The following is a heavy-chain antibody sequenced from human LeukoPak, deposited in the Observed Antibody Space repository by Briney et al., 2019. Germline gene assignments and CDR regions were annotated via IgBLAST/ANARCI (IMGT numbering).Heavy chain of an antibody. CDR1: GFTFGRSA. Sequence: GGSLRLSCEASGFTFGRSAMTWVRQTPGKGLEWFSSISSSGNTYYADSVKGRFTISRDNSKNLVNLQMNSLRAEDAAIYYCVKGRMSEDGLDFWGQRSLVTVSS. D-gene: IGHD5-24*01. CDR3: VKGRMSEDGLDF. CDR2: ISSSGNT. V-gene: IGHV3-23*01. J-gene: IGHJ4*02.